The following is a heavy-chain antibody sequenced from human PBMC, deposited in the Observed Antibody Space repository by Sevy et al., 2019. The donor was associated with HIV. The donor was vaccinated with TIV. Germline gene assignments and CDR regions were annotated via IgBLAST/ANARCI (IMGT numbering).Heavy chain of an antibody. D-gene: IGHD3-3*01. CDR1: GFTFSNYG. CDR3: AKTFAIFGVLMSPDFDS. J-gene: IGHJ5*01. CDR2: IWYDGSYE. Sequence: GGSLRLSCAASGFTFSNYGMHWVRQAPGKGLEWVAVIWYDGSYEYYADSVKGRFTISRDNAKSTRYLQMNSLRAEDTAVYYCAKTFAIFGVLMSPDFDSWGQGTLVTVSS. V-gene: IGHV3-33*06.